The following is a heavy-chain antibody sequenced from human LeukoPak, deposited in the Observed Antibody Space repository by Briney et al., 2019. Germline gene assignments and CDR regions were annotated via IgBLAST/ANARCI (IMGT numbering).Heavy chain of an antibody. J-gene: IGHJ4*02. CDR2: ISSGSRTI. Sequence: PGGSLRLSCAASGFTFSGYSMNWVRQAPGKGLEWLSYISSGSRTIYYAGSVKGRFTVSRDNAKNSLYLQMNSLRAEDTAVYYCARESISGHRDFDYWGQGALVTVSS. D-gene: IGHD1-26*01. CDR3: ARESISGHRDFDY. V-gene: IGHV3-48*01. CDR1: GFTFSGYS.